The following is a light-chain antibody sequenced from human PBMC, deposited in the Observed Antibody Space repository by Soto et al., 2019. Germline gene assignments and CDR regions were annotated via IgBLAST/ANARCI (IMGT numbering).Light chain of an antibody. CDR2: AAS. CDR3: QQYGGSPFT. CDR1: QSVSVNS. Sequence: PGERATLSFRASQSVSVNSLAWYQQKGGQAPRLLIYAASTRATGVPDRFSGTGSGTDFALTISRLETDDSAVYYCQQYGGSPFTFGPGTKVDIK. J-gene: IGKJ3*01. V-gene: IGKV3-20*01.